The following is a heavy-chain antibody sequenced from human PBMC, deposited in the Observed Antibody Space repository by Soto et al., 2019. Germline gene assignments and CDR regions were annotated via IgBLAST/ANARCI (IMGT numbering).Heavy chain of an antibody. J-gene: IGHJ6*02. D-gene: IGHD1-26*01. CDR1: GGSISSSSYY. Sequence: SETLSLTCTVSGGSISSSSYYWGWIRQPPGKGLEWIGSIYYSGSTYYNPSLKSRVTISVDTSKNQFSLKLSSVTAADTAVYYCARTGVPGRYYYYGMDVWGQGTTVTVSS. CDR2: IYYSGST. CDR3: ARTGVPGRYYYYGMDV. V-gene: IGHV4-39*01.